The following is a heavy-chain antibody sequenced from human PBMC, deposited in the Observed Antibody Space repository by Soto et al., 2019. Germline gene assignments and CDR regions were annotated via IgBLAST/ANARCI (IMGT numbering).Heavy chain of an antibody. D-gene: IGHD3-9*01. CDR1: GFTFSSYA. CDR3: ARDRTMPVDYDILPGSRQLDWYFDL. J-gene: IGHJ2*01. Sequence: QVQLVESGGGVVQPGRSLRLSCAASGFTFSSYAMHWVRQAPGKGLEWVAVISYDGSNKYYADSVKGRFTISRDNSKNTLYLQMNSLRAEDTAVYYCARDRTMPVDYDILPGSRQLDWYFDLWGRGTLVTVSS. V-gene: IGHV3-30-3*01. CDR2: ISYDGSNK.